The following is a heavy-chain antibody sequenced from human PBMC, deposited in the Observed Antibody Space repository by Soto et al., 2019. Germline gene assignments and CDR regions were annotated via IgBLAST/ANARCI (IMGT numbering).Heavy chain of an antibody. V-gene: IGHV3-30*18. J-gene: IGHJ4*02. CDR3: AKDQASGQGSFDS. Sequence: PVGSLRLSCAASGFTFNIYGMHWVRQAPDKGLEWVALISYDGSNQYYADSVKGRFTISRDNSKNTLFLQMNSLRADDTAVYYCAKDQASGQGSFDSWGQGXLVTVSS. CDR1: GFTFNIYG. CDR2: ISYDGSNQ.